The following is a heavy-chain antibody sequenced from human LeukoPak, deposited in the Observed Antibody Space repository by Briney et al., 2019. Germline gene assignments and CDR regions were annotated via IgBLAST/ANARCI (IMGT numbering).Heavy chain of an antibody. CDR2: IYSGGST. CDR1: GFTVSSNY. CDR3: ARDPFYSSSQGGMDV. V-gene: IGHV3-53*01. J-gene: IGHJ6*02. D-gene: IGHD6-6*01. Sequence: GGSLRLSCAASGFTVSSNYMSWVRQAPGKGLKWVSVIYSGGSTYYADSVKGRFTISRDNSKNTLYLQMNSLRAEDTAVYYCARDPFYSSSQGGMDVWGQGTTVTVSS.